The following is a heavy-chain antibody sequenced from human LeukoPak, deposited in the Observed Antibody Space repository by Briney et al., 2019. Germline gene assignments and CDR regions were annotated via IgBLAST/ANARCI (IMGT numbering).Heavy chain of an antibody. D-gene: IGHD6-13*01. CDR3: ARVGSIAAAGTGSFGY. CDR2: INPGGDNT. V-gene: IGHV1-46*01. J-gene: IGHJ4*02. Sequence: ASVKVSCKASGYTFTKSYIHWVRQAPGQRLEWMGLINPGGDNTSYAQKFQGRVTMTRDTSTSTVYMEPSSLRSEDTAVYYCARVGSIAAAGTGSFGYWGQGTLVTVSS. CDR1: GYTFTKSY.